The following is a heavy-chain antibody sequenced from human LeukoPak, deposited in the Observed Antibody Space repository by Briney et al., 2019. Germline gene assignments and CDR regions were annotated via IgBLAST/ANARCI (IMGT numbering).Heavy chain of an antibody. CDR2: IYSDGTT. CDR1: AFTVSTNF. V-gene: IGHV3-53*01. J-gene: IGHJ4*02. Sequence: GGSLRLSCAASAFTVSTNFMSWVRQAPGKGLEWVSVIYSDGTTYYADSVKGRFTISRDNAKNSLYLQMNSLRAEDTAVYYCAKVSQRGQWLDGGYFDYWGQGTLVTVSS. D-gene: IGHD6-19*01. CDR3: AKVSQRGQWLDGGYFDY.